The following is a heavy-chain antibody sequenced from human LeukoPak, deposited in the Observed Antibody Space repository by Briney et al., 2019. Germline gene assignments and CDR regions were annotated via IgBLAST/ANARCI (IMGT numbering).Heavy chain of an antibody. CDR3: ARDAPYSSAPTRAFDI. CDR1: GGSISSYY. Sequence: SETLSLTCAVSGGSISSYYWSWIRQPAGKGLEWIGRIYTSGSTNYNPSLKSRVTMSVDTSKNQLSLKLISVTAADTAVYYCARDAPYSSAPTRAFDIWGQGTMVTVSS. V-gene: IGHV4-4*07. J-gene: IGHJ3*02. D-gene: IGHD6-19*01. CDR2: IYTSGST.